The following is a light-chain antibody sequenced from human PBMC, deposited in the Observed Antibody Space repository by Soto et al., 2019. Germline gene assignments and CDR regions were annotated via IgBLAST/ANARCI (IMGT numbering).Light chain of an antibody. CDR1: QSVSSSY. CDR2: GAS. CDR3: PQYGSSPWT. Sequence: EIVLTQSPGTLSLSPGERATLSCRASQSVSSSYLAWYQQKPGQAPRLLIYGASSRATGIPDRFSGSGSGKDFTLNISRLEPEDFAGDYCPQYGSSPWTFGQGTKVEIK. V-gene: IGKV3-20*01. J-gene: IGKJ1*01.